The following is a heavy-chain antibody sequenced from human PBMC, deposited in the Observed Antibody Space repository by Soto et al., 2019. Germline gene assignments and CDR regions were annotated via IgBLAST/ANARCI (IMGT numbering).Heavy chain of an antibody. J-gene: IGHJ4*02. CDR3: AKSVERSEGPGWRYCSGGSCYFDY. D-gene: IGHD2-15*01. Sequence: GGSLRLSCAASGFTFDDYAMHWVRQAPGKGLEWVSGISWNSGSIGYADSVKGRFTISRDNAKNSLYLQMNSLRAEDTALYYCAKSVERSEGPGWRYCSGGSCYFDYWGQGTLVTVSS. CDR1: GFTFDDYA. V-gene: IGHV3-9*01. CDR2: ISWNSGSI.